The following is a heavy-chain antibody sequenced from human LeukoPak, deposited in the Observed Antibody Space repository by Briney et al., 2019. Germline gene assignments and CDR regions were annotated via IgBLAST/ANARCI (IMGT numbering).Heavy chain of an antibody. Sequence: SETLSLTCAVSGYSISSDNYWVWIRQPPGQGLEWTGGIYHSGSTYYNPSLKSRVTMSVDTSKNQFSLKLSSVTAADTAVYYCARVEGYGSGSFDYWGQGTLVTVSS. J-gene: IGHJ4*02. D-gene: IGHD3-10*01. CDR1: GYSISSDNY. CDR2: IYHSGST. CDR3: ARVEGYGSGSFDY. V-gene: IGHV4-38-2*01.